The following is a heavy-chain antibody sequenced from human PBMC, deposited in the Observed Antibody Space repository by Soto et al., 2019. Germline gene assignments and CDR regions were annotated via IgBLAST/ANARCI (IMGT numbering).Heavy chain of an antibody. CDR3: ARGRAASAVYGMDV. J-gene: IGHJ6*02. V-gene: IGHV1-18*01. Sequence: QVQLVQSGAEVRKPGASVKVSCKASGYTFSRFSITWVRQAPGQALEWMGWISADNGNKNYGQKLQERVTLTTDTSTNTAYMELRSLRSDDTAVYFCARGRAASAVYGMDVWGQGTTVTVSS. D-gene: IGHD6-13*01. CDR1: GYTFSRFS. CDR2: ISADNGNK.